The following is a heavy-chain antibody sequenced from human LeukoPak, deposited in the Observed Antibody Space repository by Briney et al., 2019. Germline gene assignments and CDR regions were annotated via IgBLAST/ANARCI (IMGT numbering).Heavy chain of an antibody. CDR3: RLTGTGELTPVDR. D-gene: IGHD3-10*01. V-gene: IGHV2-5*02. J-gene: IGHJ5*02. CDR1: GVSLSATGGG. CDR2: MYWDEDK. Sequence: SGPTLVKLTETLTLTCTLSGVSLSATGGGVGWIRQALGKALVWLASMYWDEDKRYSHSLKSKITIAKDTFKNQVVLRMSKVEPMDTAAYYRRLTGTGELTPVDRWVPGTLVTVS.